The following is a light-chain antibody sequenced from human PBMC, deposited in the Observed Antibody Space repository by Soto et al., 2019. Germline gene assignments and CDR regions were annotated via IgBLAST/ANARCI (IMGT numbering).Light chain of an antibody. Sequence: EIVMTQSPATVSVSPGERATLSCRASQGVSSNLAWYQQKPGQAPRLLIYGASTRATGIPARFSGSGSGTEFTITISSLQSEDFALYFCQKYNNWPTLTFGGGTKVEIK. CDR3: QKYNNWPTLT. CDR2: GAS. CDR1: QGVSSN. J-gene: IGKJ4*01. V-gene: IGKV3D-15*01.